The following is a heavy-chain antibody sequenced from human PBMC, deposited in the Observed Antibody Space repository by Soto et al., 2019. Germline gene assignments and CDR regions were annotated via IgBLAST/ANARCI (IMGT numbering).Heavy chain of an antibody. J-gene: IGHJ4*02. CDR1: GYTFTNFG. Sequence: QVQLVQSGAEVKKPGASVKVSCKASGYTFTNFGISWVRQAPGQGLEWMGWISAYNGNTNYAQNFQGRVIMTTNTSMSTSYMALRSLRSADTAVYYSSRGGTPIDYWGQGTLVTVSS. D-gene: IGHD3-16*01. CDR3: SRGGTPIDY. CDR2: ISAYNGNT. V-gene: IGHV1-18*01.